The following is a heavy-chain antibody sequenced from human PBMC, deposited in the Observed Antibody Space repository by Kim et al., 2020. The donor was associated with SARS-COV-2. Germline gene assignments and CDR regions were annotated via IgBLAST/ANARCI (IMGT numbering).Heavy chain of an antibody. V-gene: IGHV4-34*01. CDR2: INHSGST. CDR1: GGSFSGYY. J-gene: IGHJ4*02. Sequence: SETLSLTCAVYGGSFSGYYWSWIRQPPGKGLEWIGEINHSGSTNYNPSLKSRVTISVDTSKNQFSLQLSSVTAADTAVYYCARGSLYYYYSSGYSYWGRG. CDR3: ARGSLYYYYSSGYSY. D-gene: IGHD3-22*01.